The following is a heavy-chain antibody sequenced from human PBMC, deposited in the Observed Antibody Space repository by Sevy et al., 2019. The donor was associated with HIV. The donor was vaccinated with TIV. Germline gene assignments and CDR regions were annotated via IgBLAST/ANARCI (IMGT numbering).Heavy chain of an antibody. D-gene: IGHD2-2*01. Sequence: GGSLRLSCAASEFTFSNYSMNWVRQAPGKGLEWVSSISSSSNYIYYGDSVKGRFTISRDNAENSLYLQMNSLRAEETAVYYCARAVAYCSSTSCWSFYYYGMDVWGQGTTVTVSS. CDR1: EFTFSNYS. V-gene: IGHV3-21*01. CDR2: ISSSSNYI. J-gene: IGHJ6*02. CDR3: ARAVAYCSSTSCWSFYYYGMDV.